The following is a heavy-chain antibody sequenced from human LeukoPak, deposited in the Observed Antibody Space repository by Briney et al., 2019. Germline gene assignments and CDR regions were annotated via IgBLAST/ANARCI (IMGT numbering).Heavy chain of an antibody. CDR3: AKDPWLDIAVAGTSAFDI. CDR2: ITSSSRYI. Sequence: PGGSLRLSCGAPGFPFSSNSMSWVRQARGKGLEWVSSITSSSRYIYYADSVKGRFTISRDNSKNTLYLQMNSLRAEDTAVYYCAKDPWLDIAVAGTSAFDIWGQGTMVTVSS. V-gene: IGHV3-21*04. CDR1: GFPFSSNS. D-gene: IGHD6-19*01. J-gene: IGHJ3*02.